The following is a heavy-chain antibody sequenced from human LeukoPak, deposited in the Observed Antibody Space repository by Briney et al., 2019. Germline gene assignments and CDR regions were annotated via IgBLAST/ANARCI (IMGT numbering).Heavy chain of an antibody. CDR2: ISSSSSYI. CDR1: GFTFSSYW. Sequence: KAGGSLRLSCAASGFTFSSYWMSWVRQAPGKGLEWVSSISSSSSYIYYADSVKGRFTISRDNAKNSLYLQMNSLRAEDTAVYYCASGVVITPTYWGQGTLVTVSS. J-gene: IGHJ4*02. D-gene: IGHD3-22*01. V-gene: IGHV3-21*01. CDR3: ASGVVITPTY.